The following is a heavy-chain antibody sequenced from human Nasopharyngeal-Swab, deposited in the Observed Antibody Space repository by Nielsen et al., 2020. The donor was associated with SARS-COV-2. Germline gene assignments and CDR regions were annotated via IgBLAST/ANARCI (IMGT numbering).Heavy chain of an antibody. J-gene: IGHJ6*02. V-gene: IGHV3-9*01. D-gene: IGHD5-18*01. Sequence: SLRLSCAASGFTFDEYAMHWVRQAPGKGLEWVSGISWNSGTTGYADSVKGRFTISRDNAKSSLYLQMNSLRAEDTALYYCAKDFNVDTAMVTYYYGMDVWGQGTTVTVSS. CDR2: ISWNSGTT. CDR1: GFTFDEYA. CDR3: AKDFNVDTAMVTYYYGMDV.